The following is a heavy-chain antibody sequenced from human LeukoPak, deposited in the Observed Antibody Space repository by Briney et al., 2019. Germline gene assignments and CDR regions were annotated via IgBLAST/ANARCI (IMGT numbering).Heavy chain of an antibody. CDR1: GGSIHTYY. J-gene: IGHJ4*02. CDR3: ARAGHNGYEIDY. Sequence: SETLSLTCTVSGGSIHTYYWSWIRQSPGKGLEWIGYIDCSGSTNYNPSLRSRVTMSIDTSKKQFSLKLTSVTAADTAVYYCARAGHNGYEIDYWGQGTLLTVSS. CDR2: IDCSGST. D-gene: IGHD5-12*01. V-gene: IGHV4-59*01.